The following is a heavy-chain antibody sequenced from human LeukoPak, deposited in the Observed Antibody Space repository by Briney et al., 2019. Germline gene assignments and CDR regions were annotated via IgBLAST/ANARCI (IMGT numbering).Heavy chain of an antibody. CDR2: INPNSGGT. J-gene: IGHJ4*02. D-gene: IGHD6-13*01. Sequence: ASVKVSCKASGYTFTGYYMHWVRQAPGQGLEWMGWINPNSGGTNYAQKFQGRVTMTRDTSISKAYMELSRLRSDDTAVYYCARALYQWQQLDCGYWGQGTLVTVSS. V-gene: IGHV1-2*02. CDR1: GYTFTGYY. CDR3: ARALYQWQQLDCGY.